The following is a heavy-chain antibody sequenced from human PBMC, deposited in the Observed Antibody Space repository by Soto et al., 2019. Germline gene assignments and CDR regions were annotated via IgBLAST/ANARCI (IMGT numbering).Heavy chain of an antibody. CDR3: ARVLLYDFSPGILFGPSLLDYYFDY. Sequence: QVQLVQSGAEVKKPGASVKVSCKASGYTFTSYGISWVRQAPGQGLEWMGWISAYNGNTNYAQKLQGRVTMTTDTSTSTAYMELRSLRSDDTAVYYCARVLLYDFSPGILFGPSLLDYYFDYWGQGTLVTVSS. V-gene: IGHV1-18*01. CDR1: GYTFTSYG. CDR2: ISAYNGNT. J-gene: IGHJ4*02. D-gene: IGHD3-3*01.